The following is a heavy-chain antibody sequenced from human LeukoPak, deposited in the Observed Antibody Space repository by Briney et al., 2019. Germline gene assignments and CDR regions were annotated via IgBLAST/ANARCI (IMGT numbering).Heavy chain of an antibody. CDR1: GGSISSYY. D-gene: IGHD2-2*02. CDR2: IYTSGST. Sequence: PSETLSLTCTVSGGSISSYYWSWIRQPAGKGLEWIGRIYTSGSTNYNPSLKSRVTMSVDTSKNQFSLKLSSVTAADTAVYYCARQPTPLGYCSSTSCYIDAFDIWGQGTMVTVSS. CDR3: ARQPTPLGYCSSTSCYIDAFDI. J-gene: IGHJ3*02. V-gene: IGHV4-4*07.